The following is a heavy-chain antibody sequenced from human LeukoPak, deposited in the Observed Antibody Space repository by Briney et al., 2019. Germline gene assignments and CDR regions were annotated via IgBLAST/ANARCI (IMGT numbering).Heavy chain of an antibody. CDR2: INAYNGNT. CDR1: GYTFSSYA. CDR3: ARGDGIVGASVDDY. D-gene: IGHD1-26*01. V-gene: IGHV1-18*01. Sequence: GASVKVSCKASGYTFSSYAISWVRQAPGQGLEWMGWINAYNGNTNYAQNLQDRVTMTTDTSTSTAYMELRSLRSDDTAVYYCARGDGIVGASVDDYWGQGALVTVSS. J-gene: IGHJ4*02.